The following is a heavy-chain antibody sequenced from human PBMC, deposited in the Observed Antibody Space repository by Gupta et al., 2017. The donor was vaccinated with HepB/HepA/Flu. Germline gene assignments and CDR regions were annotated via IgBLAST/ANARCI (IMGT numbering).Heavy chain of an antibody. J-gene: IGHJ3*02. Sequence: QVQLQQSGPVLVKPSQTLSLTCAISGDSVSSHSAAWNWIRQCPSRGLECLGKTYYRSKWYNDYAVSVKSRITSNPDTSKNHFSLQLNSVTPEDTAVYYCSREGDYDYVWGSYRPGAFDIWGQGTMVTVSS. CDR2: TYYRSKWYN. D-gene: IGHD3-16*02. V-gene: IGHV6-1*01. CDR3: SREGDYDYVWGSYRPGAFDI. CDR1: GDSVSSHSAA.